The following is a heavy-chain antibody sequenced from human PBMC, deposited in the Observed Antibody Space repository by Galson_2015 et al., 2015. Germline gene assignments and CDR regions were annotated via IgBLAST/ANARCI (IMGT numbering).Heavy chain of an antibody. CDR1: GYTFTSYY. CDR3: ARDKLGFGELKDYYFDY. CDR2: INPNGGTT. Sequence: SVKVSCKASGYTFTSYYIHWVRQAPGQGLEWMGIINPNGGTTTYAQKLQGRVTVTRDTSTSTVYMELSSLISEHTAVYYCARDKLGFGELKDYYFDYWGQGTLVTVSS. J-gene: IGHJ4*02. V-gene: IGHV1-46*04. D-gene: IGHD3-10*01.